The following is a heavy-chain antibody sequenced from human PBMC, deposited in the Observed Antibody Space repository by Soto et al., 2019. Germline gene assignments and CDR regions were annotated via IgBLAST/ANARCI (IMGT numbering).Heavy chain of an antibody. Sequence: GGSLRLSCAASGFTFSSYGMHWVRQAPGKGLEWVAVISYDGSNKYYADSVKGRFTISGDNSKNTLYLQMNSLRAEDTAVYYCAKTLAAAAGTYIPYYYYGMDVWGQGTTVTVSS. J-gene: IGHJ6*02. CDR2: ISYDGSNK. CDR1: GFTFSSYG. D-gene: IGHD6-13*01. CDR3: AKTLAAAAGTYIPYYYYGMDV. V-gene: IGHV3-30*18.